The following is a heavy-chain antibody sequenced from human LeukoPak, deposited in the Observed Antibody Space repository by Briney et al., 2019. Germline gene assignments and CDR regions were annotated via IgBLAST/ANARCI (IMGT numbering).Heavy chain of an antibody. V-gene: IGHV3-21*01. CDR1: GFGFSDYS. J-gene: IGHJ4*02. CDR2: ISRDSINI. CDR3: ARGGTSVTRHFDC. D-gene: IGHD4-17*01. Sequence: GGSLRLSCAASGFGFSDYSVAWVRQAPGKGLEWVSIISRDSINIYYADSLKGRITISRDNAKNSLSLQVNSLRAEDTAVYYCARGGTSVTRHFDCWGQGTLVTVSS.